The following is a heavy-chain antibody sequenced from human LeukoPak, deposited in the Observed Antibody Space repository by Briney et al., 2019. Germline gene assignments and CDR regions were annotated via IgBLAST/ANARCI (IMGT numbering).Heavy chain of an antibody. J-gene: IGHJ4*02. D-gene: IGHD6-13*01. CDR1: GYSITSYW. CDR3: ASQLPGSTWNYFDY. V-gene: IGHV5-51*01. Sequence: GESLKISCQGSGYSITSYWIGWVRQMPEKGLEWMGIIYPGDSDTRYSPSFQGQVTISADKSTSTAYLQWSSLKTWDTAMYYCASQLPGSTWNYFDYWGQGTLVSVSS. CDR2: IYPGDSDT.